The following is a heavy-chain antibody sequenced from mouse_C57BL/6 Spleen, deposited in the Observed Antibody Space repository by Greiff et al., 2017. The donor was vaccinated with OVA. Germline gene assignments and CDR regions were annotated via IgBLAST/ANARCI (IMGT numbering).Heavy chain of an antibody. J-gene: IGHJ2*01. V-gene: IGHV1-22*01. CDR1: GYTFTDYN. D-gene: IGHD2-3*01. CDR2: INPNNGGT. CDR3: ARRPGLDGYYIFDY. Sequence: EVKLQESGPELVKPGASVKMSCKASGYTFTDYNMHWVKQSHGKSLEWIGYINPNNGGTSYNQKFKGKATLTVNKSSSTAYMELRSLTSEDSAVYYCARRPGLDGYYIFDYWGQGTTLTVSS.